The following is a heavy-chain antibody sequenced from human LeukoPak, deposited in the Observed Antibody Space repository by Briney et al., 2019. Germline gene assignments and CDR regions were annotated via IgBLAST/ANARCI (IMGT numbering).Heavy chain of an antibody. D-gene: IGHD3-9*01. CDR2: ISGSGGST. V-gene: IGHV3-23*01. CDR3: ANAPGYDILNPLDAFDI. CDR1: GFTFSSYA. J-gene: IGHJ3*02. Sequence: GGSLRLSCAASGFTFSSYAMSWVRQAPGKGLEWVSAISGSGGSTYYADSVKGRFTISRDNSKNTLYLQMNSLRAEDTAVYYCANAPGYDILNPLDAFDIWGQGTMVTVSS.